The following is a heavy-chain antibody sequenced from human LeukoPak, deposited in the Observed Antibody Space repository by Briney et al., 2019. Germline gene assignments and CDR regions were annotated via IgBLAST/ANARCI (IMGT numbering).Heavy chain of an antibody. D-gene: IGHD6-6*01. V-gene: IGHV3-20*04. J-gene: IGHJ3*02. CDR3: ARGLWVAARAGNDSFEI. CDR1: GFTFDDYG. CDR2: INWNGGST. Sequence: GGSLRLSCAASGFTFDDYGMSWVRQAPGKGLEWVSGINWNGGSTGYADSVKGRFTISRDNAKNSLYLQMNSLRAEDTALYYCARGLWVAARAGNDSFEIWGQGTMVTVSS.